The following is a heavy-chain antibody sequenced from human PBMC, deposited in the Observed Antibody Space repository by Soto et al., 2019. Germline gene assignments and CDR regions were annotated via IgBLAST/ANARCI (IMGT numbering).Heavy chain of an antibody. Sequence: NPSETLSLTCAVYGGSFSCYYWSWIRQPPGKGLEWIGEINHSGSTNYNPSLKSRVTISVDTSKNQFSLKLSSVTAADTAVYYCARAIFGVVTLNWFDPWGQGTLVTVSS. CDR2: INHSGST. CDR3: ARAIFGVVTLNWFDP. V-gene: IGHV4-34*01. D-gene: IGHD3-3*01. CDR1: GGSFSCYY. J-gene: IGHJ5*02.